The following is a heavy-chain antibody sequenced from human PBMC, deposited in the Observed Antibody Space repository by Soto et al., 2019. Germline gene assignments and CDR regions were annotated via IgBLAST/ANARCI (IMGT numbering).Heavy chain of an antibody. CDR3: ANFVRDCSSTSCRNYWYFDL. V-gene: IGHV3-23*01. CDR2: ISGSGGST. Sequence: GGSLRLSCAASGFTFSSYAMSWVRQAPGKGLEWVSAISGSGGSTYYADSVKGRFTISRDNSKNTLYLQMNSLRAEDTAVYYCANFVRDCSSTSCRNYWYFDLWGRGTLVTVSS. CDR1: GFTFSSYA. D-gene: IGHD2-2*01. J-gene: IGHJ2*01.